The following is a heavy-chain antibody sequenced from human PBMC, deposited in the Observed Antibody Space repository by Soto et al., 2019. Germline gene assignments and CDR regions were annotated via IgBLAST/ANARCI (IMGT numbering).Heavy chain of an antibody. Sequence: QVQLVQSGAEVKKPGASVKVSCKASGYTFTSCGISWVRQAAGQGLEWMGWINGYNGNTNHAQKLQGRVTMSTDTSTSTAYMELRSLRSDDSAVYYCARMGDVRYHYYGMDVWGQGTTVTVSS. CDR2: INGYNGNT. J-gene: IGHJ6*02. CDR1: GYTFTSCG. V-gene: IGHV1-18*01. CDR3: ARMGDVRYHYYGMDV. D-gene: IGHD3-16*01.